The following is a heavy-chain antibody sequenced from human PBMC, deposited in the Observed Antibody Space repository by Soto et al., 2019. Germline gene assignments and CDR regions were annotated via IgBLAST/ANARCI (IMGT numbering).Heavy chain of an antibody. V-gene: IGHV4-59*08. CDR2: IYYSGST. Sequence: SETLSLTCTVSGGSISRYYWSWIRQPPGKGLEWIGYIYYSGSTNYNPSLKSRVTISVDTSKNQFSLKLSSVTAADTTVYYCARRETDWFDPWGQGTLVTVS. CDR1: GGSISRYY. CDR3: ARRETDWFDP. J-gene: IGHJ5*02.